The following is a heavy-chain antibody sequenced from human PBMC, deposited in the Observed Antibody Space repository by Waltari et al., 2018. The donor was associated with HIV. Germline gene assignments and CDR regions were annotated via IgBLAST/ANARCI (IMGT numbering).Heavy chain of an antibody. CDR1: GGSLSSSNYY. V-gene: IGHV4-61*02. Sequence: QVRLQESGPGLVKPSQTLSLTCTVSGGSLSSSNYYWSWIRQPAGKGLEWIGRFYTSGNINYNPSLKSRATISTDTSKNQFSLKLTSVTAADTAVYYCARTSYYDTRGWGGMDVWGQGTTVTVSS. D-gene: IGHD3-22*01. CDR2: FYTSGNI. J-gene: IGHJ6*02. CDR3: ARTSYYDTRGWGGMDV.